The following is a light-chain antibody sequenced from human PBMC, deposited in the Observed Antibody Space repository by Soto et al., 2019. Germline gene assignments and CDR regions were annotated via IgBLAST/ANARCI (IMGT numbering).Light chain of an antibody. CDR2: CAS. Sequence: EIVMTQSPATLSVSPGERATLSCRASQSVSSNLAWYQQKPGQATRLLIYCASTRATGSPARFSGSWSGTEFTLTISSLQSEDFSVYYCQPYNNWPFTFGPGTKVDIK. CDR1: QSVSSN. V-gene: IGKV3-15*01. J-gene: IGKJ3*01. CDR3: QPYNNWPFT.